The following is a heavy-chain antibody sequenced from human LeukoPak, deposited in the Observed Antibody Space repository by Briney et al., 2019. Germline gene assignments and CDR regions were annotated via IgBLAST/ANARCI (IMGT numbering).Heavy chain of an antibody. D-gene: IGHD2-21*01. V-gene: IGHV3-9*01. CDR1: GFTFDDYA. CDR2: ISWNSGTI. Sequence: GRSLRLSCAASGFTFDDYAMHWVRQAPGKGLEWVSVISWNSGTIHYADSVKGRFTISRDNAKNSLYLQMNSLKTEDTALYYCAKDISPSRGDSPRIDHWGQGTLVTVSS. J-gene: IGHJ4*02. CDR3: AKDISPSRGDSPRIDH.